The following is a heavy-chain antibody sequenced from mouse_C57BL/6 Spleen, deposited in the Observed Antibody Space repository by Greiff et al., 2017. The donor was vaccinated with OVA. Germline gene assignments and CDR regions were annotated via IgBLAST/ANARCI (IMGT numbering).Heavy chain of an antibody. CDR2: IYPGSGST. Sequence: VKLMESGAELVKPGASVKMSCKASGYTFTSYWITWVKQRPGQGLEWIGDIYPGSGSTNYNEKFKSKATLTVDTSSSTAYMQLSSLTSEDSAVYYCARDYGSRWYFDVWGTGTTVTVSS. V-gene: IGHV1-55*01. CDR1: GYTFTSYW. D-gene: IGHD1-1*01. CDR3: ARDYGSRWYFDV. J-gene: IGHJ1*03.